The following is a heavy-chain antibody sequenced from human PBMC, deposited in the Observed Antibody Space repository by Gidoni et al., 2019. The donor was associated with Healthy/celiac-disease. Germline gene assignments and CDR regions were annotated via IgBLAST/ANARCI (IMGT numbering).Heavy chain of an antibody. D-gene: IGHD5-12*01. CDR3: ARHFGGYDLIRLPYFYGMDV. CDR1: GGSISSSSYY. CDR2: IYYSGSP. Sequence: QLQLQESGPGLVKPSETLSLTCTVSGGSISSSSYYWGWIRQPPGKGLEWIGSIYYSGSPYYNPSLKSRVTISVDTSKNQFSLKLSSVTAADTAVYYCARHFGGYDLIRLPYFYGMDVWGQGTTVTVSS. V-gene: IGHV4-39*01. J-gene: IGHJ6*02.